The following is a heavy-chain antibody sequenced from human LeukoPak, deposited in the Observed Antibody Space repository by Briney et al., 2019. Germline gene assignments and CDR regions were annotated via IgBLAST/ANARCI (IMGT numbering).Heavy chain of an antibody. CDR1: GFTFSTYS. CDR3: ARGLYYDILTGSPYYYGMDV. V-gene: IGHV3-48*01. Sequence: PGGSLRLSCAASGFTFSTYSMNWVRQAPGKGLEWVSYITSSSGTIFYADSVKGRFTISRDNAKNSLYLQMNSLRGEDTAVYYCARGLYYDILTGSPYYYGMDVWGQGTTVTVSS. D-gene: IGHD3-9*01. CDR2: ITSSSGTI. J-gene: IGHJ6*02.